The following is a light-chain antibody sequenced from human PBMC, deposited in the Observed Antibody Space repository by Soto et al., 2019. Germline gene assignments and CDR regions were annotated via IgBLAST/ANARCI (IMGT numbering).Light chain of an antibody. CDR1: QSVTTY. J-gene: IGKJ4*01. V-gene: IGKV3-11*01. CDR3: PQRSNWPSRLT. CDR2: DAS. Sequence: PGERATLSSTTSQSVTTYLAWYQQKPAQAPRLLIYDASNRATGIPARFSGSGSGTDFTLTISSLGPEDFAVYYCPQRSNWPSRLTVGGVTKVDNK.